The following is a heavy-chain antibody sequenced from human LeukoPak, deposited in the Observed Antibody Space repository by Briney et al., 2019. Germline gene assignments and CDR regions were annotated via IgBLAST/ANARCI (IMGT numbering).Heavy chain of an antibody. CDR2: IWYDGSSK. CDR1: GFIFSAYG. Sequence: PGGSLRLSCAASGFIFSAYGVHWVRQAPGKGLEWVAVIWYDGSSKDYADSVKGRFTLSRDNSKNTLYLQMNSLTVEDTAVYYCARSQSSSLIDYWGQGTLVTVSS. V-gene: IGHV3-33*08. D-gene: IGHD6-13*01. J-gene: IGHJ4*02. CDR3: ARSQSSSLIDY.